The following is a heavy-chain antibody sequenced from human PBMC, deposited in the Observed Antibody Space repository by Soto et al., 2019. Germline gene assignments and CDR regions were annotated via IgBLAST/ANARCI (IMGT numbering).Heavy chain of an antibody. D-gene: IGHD3-22*01. CDR2: IIPIFGTA. CDR3: ARDRGSSGYYRYFDY. V-gene: IGHV1-69*06. J-gene: IGHJ4*02. CDR1: GGTFSSYA. Sequence: SVKVSCKASGGTFSSYAISWVRQAPGQGLEWMGGIIPIFGTANYAQKFQGRVTITADKSTSTAYMELSSLRSEDTAVYYCARDRGSSGYYRYFDYWGQGTLVTVSS.